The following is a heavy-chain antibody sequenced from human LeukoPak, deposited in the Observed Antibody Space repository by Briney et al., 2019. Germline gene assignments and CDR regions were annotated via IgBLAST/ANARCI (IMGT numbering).Heavy chain of an antibody. CDR3: ARDHYYGSGSQNWFDP. Sequence: GGSLRLSCAAPGFTFSDYYMSWTRQAPGKGLEWVSYISSSSSYTNYADSVKGRFTISGDNAKNSLYLQMNSLRAEDTAVYYCARDHYYGSGSQNWFDPWGQGTLVTVSS. J-gene: IGHJ5*02. CDR1: GFTFSDYY. V-gene: IGHV3-11*06. CDR2: ISSSSSYT. D-gene: IGHD3-10*01.